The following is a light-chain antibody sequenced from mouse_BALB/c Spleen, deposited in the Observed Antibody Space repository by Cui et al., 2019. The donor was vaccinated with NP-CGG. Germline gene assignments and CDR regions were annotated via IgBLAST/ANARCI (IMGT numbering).Light chain of an antibody. V-gene: IGLV1*01. Sequence: HAVVTQESALTTSPGETVTFTCRSSTGAVTTSNYANWVQEKPDHLFTGLIGGTNNRAPGVPARFSGSLIGDKAALTITGAQTEDEAMYFCALWYSNHWVFGGGTKLTVL. J-gene: IGLJ1*01. CDR1: TGAVTTSNY. CDR3: ALWYSNHWV. CDR2: GTN.